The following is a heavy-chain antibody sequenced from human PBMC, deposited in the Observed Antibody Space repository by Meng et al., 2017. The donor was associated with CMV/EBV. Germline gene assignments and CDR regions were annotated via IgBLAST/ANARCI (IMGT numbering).Heavy chain of an antibody. CDR2: ISSSGSTI. Sequence: GESLKISCAASGFTFSSYEMNWVRQAPGKGLEWVSYISSSGSTIYYADSVKGRFTISRDNAKNSLYLQMNSLRAEDTAVYYCARDSRDYDFWSGRRRYYYYGMDVWGQGTTVTVSS. D-gene: IGHD3-3*01. CDR1: GFTFSSYE. J-gene: IGHJ6*02. CDR3: ARDSRDYDFWSGRRRYYYYGMDV. V-gene: IGHV3-48*03.